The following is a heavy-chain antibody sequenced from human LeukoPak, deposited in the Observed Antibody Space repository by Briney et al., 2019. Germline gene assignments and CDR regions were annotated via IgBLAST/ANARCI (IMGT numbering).Heavy chain of an antibody. CDR1: GGSISSGGYY. V-gene: IGHV4-30-2*01. J-gene: IGHJ3*02. CDR3: ARDKRWELLGAFDI. CDR2: IYHSGST. Sequence: SETLSLTCTVSGGSISSGGYYWSWIRQPPGKGLEWIGYIYHSGSTYYNPSFKSRVTISVDRSKNQFSLKLSSVTAADTAVYYCARDKRWELLGAFDIWGQGTMVTVSS. D-gene: IGHD1-26*01.